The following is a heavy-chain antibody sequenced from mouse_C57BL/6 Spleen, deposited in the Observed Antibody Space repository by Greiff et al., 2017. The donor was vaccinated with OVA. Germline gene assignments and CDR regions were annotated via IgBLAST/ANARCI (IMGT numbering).Heavy chain of an antibody. Sequence: EVKLMESGGGLVKPGGSLKLSCAASGFTFSDYGMHWVRQAPEKGLEWVAYISSGSSTIYYADTVKGRFTISRDNAKNTLFLQMTSLRSEDTAMYYGARDGSSPYYAMDYWGQGTSVTVSS. CDR1: GFTFSDYG. D-gene: IGHD1-1*01. V-gene: IGHV5-17*01. J-gene: IGHJ4*01. CDR3: ARDGSSPYYAMDY. CDR2: ISSGSSTI.